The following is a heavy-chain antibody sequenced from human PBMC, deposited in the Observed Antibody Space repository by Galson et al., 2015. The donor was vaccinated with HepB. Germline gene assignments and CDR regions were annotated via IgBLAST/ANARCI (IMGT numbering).Heavy chain of an antibody. D-gene: IGHD1-26*01. Sequence: SVTVSCKASGSSLTSHYMHWVRQAPGQGLEWMGRIDPSGGSTRYAQNFQGRVIMTRDMSTSTVYMQSSGLRSEDTAVYYCSRAPRVGATGDFDYWGQGTLVTVSS. CDR2: IDPSGGST. V-gene: IGHV1-46*03. CDR1: GSSLTSHY. CDR3: SRAPRVGATGDFDY. J-gene: IGHJ4*02.